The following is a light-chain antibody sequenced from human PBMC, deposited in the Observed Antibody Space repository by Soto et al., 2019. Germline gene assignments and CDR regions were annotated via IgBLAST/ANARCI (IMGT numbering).Light chain of an antibody. CDR3: QQYGSSPYFT. Sequence: EVVLTQSPGTLSLSPGERATLSCRASQSVSSSYLAWYQQRPGQAPRLLIYDASSRATGIPDRFSGSGSGTDFTLTISRLEPEDFAVYYCQQYGSSPYFTFGQGTRLEIK. J-gene: IGKJ5*01. CDR2: DAS. V-gene: IGKV3-20*01. CDR1: QSVSSSY.